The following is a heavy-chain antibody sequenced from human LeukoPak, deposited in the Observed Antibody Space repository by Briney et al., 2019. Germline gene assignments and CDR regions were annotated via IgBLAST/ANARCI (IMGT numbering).Heavy chain of an antibody. CDR2: IIPLFGTA. V-gene: IGHV1-69*13. CDR1: GGTFRSYA. J-gene: IGHJ5*02. CDR3: ARKSHYDSSGYYSGWFDP. D-gene: IGHD3-22*01. Sequence: ASVKVSCKASGGTFRSYAISWVRQAPGQGLEWVGGIIPLFGTANYAQKFQGRVTITADESTSTAYMELSSLRSEDTAVYYCARKSHYDSSGYYSGWFDPWGQGTLVTVSS.